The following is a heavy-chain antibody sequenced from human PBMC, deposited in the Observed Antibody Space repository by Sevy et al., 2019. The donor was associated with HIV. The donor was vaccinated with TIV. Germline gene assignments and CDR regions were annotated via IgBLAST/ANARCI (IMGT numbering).Heavy chain of an antibody. CDR3: AHRFPAMVRGVIITSHNWFDP. D-gene: IGHD3-10*01. J-gene: IGHJ5*02. CDR1: GFSLSTSGVG. CDR2: ICWNDDK. Sequence: SGPTLVNPTQTLTLTCTFSGFSLSTSGVGVGWIRQPPGKALEWLALICWNDDKRYSPSLKSRLTITKDTSKNQVVLTXTNMDPVDTATYYCAHRFPAMVRGVIITSHNWFDPWGQGTLVTVSS. V-gene: IGHV2-5*01.